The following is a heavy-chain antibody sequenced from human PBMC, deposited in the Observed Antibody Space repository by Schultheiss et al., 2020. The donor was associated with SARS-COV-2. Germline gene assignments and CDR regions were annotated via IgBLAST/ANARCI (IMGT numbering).Heavy chain of an antibody. CDR2: ISPNGGST. CDR1: GFTFSSYA. D-gene: IGHD6-13*01. J-gene: IGHJ4*02. Sequence: GGSLRLSCAASGFTFSSYAMHWVRQAPGKGLEYVSAISPNGGSTYYANSVKVRFTISRDNSKNTLYLQMGSLRAEDTAVYYCARDAGYSSSWIDYWGQGTLVTV. V-gene: IGHV3-64*01. CDR3: ARDAGYSSSWIDY.